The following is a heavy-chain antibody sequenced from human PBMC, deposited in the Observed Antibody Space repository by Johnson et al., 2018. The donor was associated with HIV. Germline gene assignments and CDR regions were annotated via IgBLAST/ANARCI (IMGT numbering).Heavy chain of an antibody. Sequence: QMHLVESGGGLVQPGGSLRLSCAASGLTVSTNDINWVRQAPGKGLERVAFIRYDGSNKYYADSVKGRFTISRDNSKNTLYLQMNSLRAEDTAVYYCARDTGGGEPYDIWGQGTMVTVSS. V-gene: IGHV3-30*02. D-gene: IGHD2-21*01. CDR3: ARDTGGGEPYDI. CDR1: GLTVSTND. CDR2: IRYDGSNK. J-gene: IGHJ3*02.